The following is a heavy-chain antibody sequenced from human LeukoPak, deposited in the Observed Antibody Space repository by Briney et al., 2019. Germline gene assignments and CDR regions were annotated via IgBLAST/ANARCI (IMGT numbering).Heavy chain of an antibody. CDR2: IKQDGSEK. CDR1: GFTFSSYW. V-gene: IGHV3-7*01. Sequence: PGGSLRLSWAPAGFTFSSYWMSWVRQAPGKGLEWVANIKQDGSEKYYVDSVKGRFTISRDNAKNSLYLQMNSLRAEDTAVYYCAREGGYSYGYNYFDPWGQGTLVTVSS. CDR3: AREGGYSYGYNYFDP. D-gene: IGHD5-18*01. J-gene: IGHJ5*02.